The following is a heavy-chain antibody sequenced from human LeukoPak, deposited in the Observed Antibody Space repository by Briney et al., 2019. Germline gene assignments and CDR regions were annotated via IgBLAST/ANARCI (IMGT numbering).Heavy chain of an antibody. CDR2: ISSSSSYT. D-gene: IGHD2-2*01. J-gene: IGHJ4*02. V-gene: IGHV3-21*01. CDR3: AKDLWKYQLRTLDY. Sequence: GGSLRLSCAASGFTFSSYSMNWVRQAPGKGLEWVSSISSSSSYTHYADSVKGRFTISRDNSKNTLNLQMNSLRAEDTAVYYCAKDLWKYQLRTLDYWGQGTLVTVSS. CDR1: GFTFSSYS.